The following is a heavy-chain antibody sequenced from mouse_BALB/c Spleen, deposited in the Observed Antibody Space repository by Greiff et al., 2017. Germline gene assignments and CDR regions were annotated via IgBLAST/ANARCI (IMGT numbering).Heavy chain of an antibody. CDR2: IYPGNGDT. D-gene: IGHD2-14*01. CDR3: ARGDRYDGRGIAY. J-gene: IGHJ3*01. CDR1: GYTFTSYN. V-gene: IGHV1-12*01. Sequence: QVQLQQPGAELVKPGASVKMSCKASGYTFTSYNMHWVKQTPGQGLEWIGAIYPGNGDTSYNQKFKGKATLTADKSSSTAYMQLSSLTSEDSAVYYCARGDRYDGRGIAYWGQGTLVTVSA.